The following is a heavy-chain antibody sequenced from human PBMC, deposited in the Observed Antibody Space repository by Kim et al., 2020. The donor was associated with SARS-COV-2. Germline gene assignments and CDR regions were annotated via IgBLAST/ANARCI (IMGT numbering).Heavy chain of an antibody. V-gene: IGHV3-64D*09. D-gene: IGHD6-13*01. CDR3: VKDLEGSSWYETLFDY. CDR1: GFTFSSYA. Sequence: GGSLRLSCSASGFTFSSYAMHWVRQAPGKGLEYVSAISSNGGSTYYADSVKGRFTISRDNSKNTLYLQMSSLRAEDTAVYYCVKDLEGSSWYETLFDYWGQGTLVTVSS. J-gene: IGHJ4*02. CDR2: ISSNGGST.